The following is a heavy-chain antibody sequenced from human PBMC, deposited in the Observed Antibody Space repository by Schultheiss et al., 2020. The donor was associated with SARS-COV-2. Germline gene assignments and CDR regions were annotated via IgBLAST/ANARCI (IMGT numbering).Heavy chain of an antibody. CDR2: IYSGGST. D-gene: IGHD2-15*01. Sequence: GGSLRLSCAASGFTFSSYGMHWVRQAPGKGLEWVSVIYSGGSTYYADSVKGRFTISRDNSKNTLYLQMNSLRAEDTAVYYCARAKVVAATLGAFDIWGQGTMVTVSS. CDR1: GFTFSSYG. CDR3: ARAKVVAATLGAFDI. J-gene: IGHJ3*02. V-gene: IGHV3-NL1*01.